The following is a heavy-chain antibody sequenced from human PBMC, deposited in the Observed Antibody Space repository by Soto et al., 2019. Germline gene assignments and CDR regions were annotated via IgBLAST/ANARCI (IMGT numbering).Heavy chain of an antibody. J-gene: IGHJ4*02. CDR3: AGGVLH. CDR1: GGSISSGGYY. CDR2: VRYSGST. Sequence: QVQLQESGPGLVKPSQTLSLTCTVSGGSISSGGYYWSCIRQHPGKGLQWIRYVRYSGSTPYNPSPKSRGTTSVDTSKHQLSVKLGSVTAADTAGYYWAGGVLHWGQGTQVTVSS. V-gene: IGHV4-31*03.